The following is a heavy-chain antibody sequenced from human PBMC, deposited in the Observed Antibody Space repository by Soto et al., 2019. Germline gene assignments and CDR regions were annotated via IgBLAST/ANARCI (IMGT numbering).Heavy chain of an antibody. CDR2: ISGSGGSS. D-gene: IGHD6-13*01. CDR3: AKVTKRPAAGRYEYYKYGMDV. V-gene: IGHV3-23*01. J-gene: IGHJ6*02. Sequence: PGGSLRLSGAAYGFGFSTYAMTWVLHAPGKRLEWVSVISGSGGSSYYAASGKGRFTIPRDNSKNTLYLQMNGLRAEDTALYYCAKVTKRPAAGRYEYYKYGMDVWGQGTTVTAP. CDR1: GFGFSTYA.